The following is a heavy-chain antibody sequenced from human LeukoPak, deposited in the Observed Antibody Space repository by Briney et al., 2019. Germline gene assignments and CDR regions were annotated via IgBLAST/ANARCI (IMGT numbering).Heavy chain of an antibody. CDR2: LYTNGDT. Sequence: PGGSLRLSCAVSGFTVSYNYMGWVRQAPGKGLEWVSLLYTNGDTDYADSVKGRFTISRDNSKNTVFLQMNSLRADDTAVYYCARGLSAGSGLFDHWGQGTRVTVSS. J-gene: IGHJ4*02. CDR3: ARGLSAGSGLFDH. D-gene: IGHD3-10*01. V-gene: IGHV3-53*01. CDR1: GFTVSYNY.